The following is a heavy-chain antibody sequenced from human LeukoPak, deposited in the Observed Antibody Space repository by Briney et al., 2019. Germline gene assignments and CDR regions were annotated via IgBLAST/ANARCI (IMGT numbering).Heavy chain of an antibody. CDR3: AAAEAGGSGSEGWFDP. J-gene: IGHJ5*02. V-gene: IGHV4-34*01. CDR1: GGSFSGYY. Sequence: PSETLSLTCAVYGGSFSGYYWSRIRQPPGKGLEWIGEINHSGSTNYNPSLKSRVTISVDTSKNQFSLKLSSVTAADTAVYYCAAAEAGGSGSEGWFDPWGQGTLVTVSS. D-gene: IGHD3-10*01. CDR2: INHSGST.